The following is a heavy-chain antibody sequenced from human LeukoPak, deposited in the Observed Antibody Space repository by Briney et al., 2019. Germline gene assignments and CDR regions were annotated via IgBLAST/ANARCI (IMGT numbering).Heavy chain of an antibody. D-gene: IGHD3-3*01. J-gene: IGHJ5*02. CDR3: ARFRPPLYYDFWSGYSSWFDP. CDR1: GGSFSGYY. CDR2: INHSGST. V-gene: IGHV4-34*01. Sequence: SETLSPTCAVYGGSFSGYYWSWIRQPPGKGLEWIGEINHSGSTNYNPSLKSRVTISVDTSKNQFSLKLSSVAAADTAVYYCARFRPPLYYDFWSGYSSWFDPWGQGTLVTVSS.